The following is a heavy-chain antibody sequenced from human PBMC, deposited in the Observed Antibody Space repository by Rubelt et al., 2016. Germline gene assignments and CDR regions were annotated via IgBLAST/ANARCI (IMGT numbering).Heavy chain of an antibody. V-gene: IGHV3-20*04. D-gene: IGHD2-2*02. J-gene: IGHJ4*02. Sequence: EVQLVESGGGVVRPGGSLRLSCAASGFTFDDYGMSWVRQAPGKGLEWVSGINWIGGSICYADSVKGRFYISRDKHKNSLYLQMNSLRAEDTALYYCARSCSTSCYSYWGQGTLVTVSS. CDR3: ARSCSTSCYSY. CDR2: INWIGGSI. CDR1: GFTFDDYG.